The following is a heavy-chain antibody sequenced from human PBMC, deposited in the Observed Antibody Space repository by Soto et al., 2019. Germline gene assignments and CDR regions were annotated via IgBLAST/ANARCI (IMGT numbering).Heavy chain of an antibody. Sequence: ASVKVSCKASGYTFTSYGISWVRQAPGQGLEWMGWISAYNGNTNYAQKLQGRVTISADKSISTAYLQWSSLKASDTAMYYCARSSVGSYSHYYYMDVWGKGTTVTVSS. CDR2: ISAYNGNT. V-gene: IGHV1-18*01. D-gene: IGHD3-10*01. CDR1: GYTFTSYG. CDR3: ARSSVGSYSHYYYMDV. J-gene: IGHJ6*03.